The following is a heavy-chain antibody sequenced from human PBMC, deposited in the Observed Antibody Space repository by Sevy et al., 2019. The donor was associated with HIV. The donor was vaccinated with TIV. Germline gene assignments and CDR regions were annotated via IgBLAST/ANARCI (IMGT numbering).Heavy chain of an antibody. J-gene: IGHJ6*02. CDR3: AKALAGSGSYYNVAYYYYYGMDV. CDR1: GFTFDDYA. D-gene: IGHD3-10*01. Sequence: GGSLRLSCAASGFTFDDYAMHWVRQAPGKGLEWVSGISWNSGSIGYADSVKGRFTISRDNAKNSLYLQMNSLRAEDTALYYCAKALAGSGSYYNVAYYYYYGMDVWGQGTTVTVSS. CDR2: ISWNSGSI. V-gene: IGHV3-9*01.